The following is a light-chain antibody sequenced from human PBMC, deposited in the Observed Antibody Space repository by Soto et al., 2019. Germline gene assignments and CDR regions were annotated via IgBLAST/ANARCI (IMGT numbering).Light chain of an antibody. CDR2: TNN. J-gene: IGLJ1*01. CDR1: TSNIGSHS. V-gene: IGLV1-44*01. CDR3: ATWDDSLKGV. Sequence: QSVLTQPPSASGTPGQKVTISCSGSTSNIGSHSVNWYQHLPGTAPKLLIKTNNQRPSGVPDRFSGYKSDTSASLVISGLQSEDEADYYCATWDDSLKGVFGTGTKVTVL.